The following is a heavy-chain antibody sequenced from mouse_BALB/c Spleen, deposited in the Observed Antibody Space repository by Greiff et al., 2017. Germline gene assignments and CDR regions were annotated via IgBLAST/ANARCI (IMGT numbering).Heavy chain of an antibody. V-gene: IGHV3-6*02. CDR2: ISYDGSN. Sequence: DVKLQESGPGLVKPSQSLSLTCSVTGYSITSGYYWNWIRQFPGNKLEWMGYISYDGSNNYNPSLKNRISITRDTSKNQFFLKLNSVTTEDTATYYCARGGGYYEDYWGQGTTLTVSS. CDR1: GYSITSGYY. CDR3: ARGGGYYEDY. D-gene: IGHD2-3*01. J-gene: IGHJ2*01.